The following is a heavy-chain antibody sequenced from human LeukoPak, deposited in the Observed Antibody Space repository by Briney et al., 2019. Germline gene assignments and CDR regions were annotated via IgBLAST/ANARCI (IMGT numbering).Heavy chain of an antibody. CDR3: ARAIVATIWAHFDY. CDR1: GGSINNYY. CDR2: VHPSGST. D-gene: IGHD5-12*01. Sequence: SSETLSLTCTVSGGSINNYYWSWIRQSAGMGLEWIGRVHPSGSTDYNPSLKSRVTMSVDTSKNQFSLKLSSVTAADTAVYYCARAIVATIWAHFDYWGQGTLVTVSS. V-gene: IGHV4-4*07. J-gene: IGHJ4*02.